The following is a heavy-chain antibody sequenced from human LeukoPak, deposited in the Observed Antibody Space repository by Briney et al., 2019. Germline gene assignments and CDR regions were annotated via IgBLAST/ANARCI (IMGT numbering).Heavy chain of an antibody. CDR2: IIPILGIA. CDR1: GGTFSSYA. J-gene: IGHJ4*02. D-gene: IGHD3-22*01. V-gene: IGHV1-69*04. CDR3: ARDIGEAGDYYDSSGYSHGFDY. Sequence: SVKVSCKASGGTFSSYAISWVRQAPGQGLEWLGRIIPILGIANYAQKFQGRVTIAADKSTSTAYMELSSLRSEDTAVYYCARDIGEAGDYYDSSGYSHGFDYWGQGTLVTVSS.